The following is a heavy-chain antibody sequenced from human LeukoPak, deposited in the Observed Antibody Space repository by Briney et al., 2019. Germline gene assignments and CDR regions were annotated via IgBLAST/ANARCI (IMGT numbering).Heavy chain of an antibody. V-gene: IGHV4-34*01. CDR1: GGSFSGYY. J-gene: IGHJ4*02. CDR2: INHSGST. Sequence: TSSETLSLTCAVYGGSFSGYYWSWIRQPPGKGLEWIGEINHSGSTNYNPSLKSRVTISVDTSKNQFSLKLSSVTAADTAVYYCARRDYCSSTSCYESYWGQGTLVTVSS. CDR3: ARRDYCSSTSCYESY. D-gene: IGHD2-2*01.